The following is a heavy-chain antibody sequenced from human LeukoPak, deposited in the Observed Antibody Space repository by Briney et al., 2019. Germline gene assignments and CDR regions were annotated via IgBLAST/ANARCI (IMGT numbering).Heavy chain of an antibody. J-gene: IGHJ5*02. CDR3: AKDRGGGVYSYGLNWFDP. CDR2: VWYDGSNK. Sequence: PGRSLRLSCAASGFTFSSYGMHWVRQAPGKGLEWVAVVWYDGSNKYYADSVKGRFTISRDNSKNTLYLQMNSLRAEDTAVYYCAKDRGGGVYSYGLNWFDPWGQGTLVTVSS. D-gene: IGHD5-18*01. CDR1: GFTFSSYG. V-gene: IGHV3-33*06.